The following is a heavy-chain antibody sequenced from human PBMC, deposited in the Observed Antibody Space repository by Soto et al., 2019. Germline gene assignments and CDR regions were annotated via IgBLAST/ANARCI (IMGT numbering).Heavy chain of an antibody. J-gene: IGHJ6*03. D-gene: IGHD3-22*01. CDR1: GYSFTSYW. V-gene: IGHV5-51*01. CDR2: IYPGDSDT. Sequence: GESLKISCKGSGYSFTSYWIGWVRQMPGKGLEWMGIIYPGDSDTRYSPSFQGQVTISADKSISTAYLQWSSLKASDTAMYYCARRSRGHSYYYYVEVWGTATPVTDPS. CDR3: ARRSRGHSYYYYVEV.